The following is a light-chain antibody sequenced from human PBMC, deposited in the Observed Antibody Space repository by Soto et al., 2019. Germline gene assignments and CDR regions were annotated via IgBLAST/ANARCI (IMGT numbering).Light chain of an antibody. CDR3: QQGYNFPRA. CDR2: HAS. V-gene: IGKV1-5*01. CDR1: QSISNW. Sequence: DIQMTQSPSTLPASVGDRVTITCRASQSISNWLAWYQQKPGTAPKVLIYHASNLQSGVPSRFSGSGSGTEFTLTINSLQPEDFATYFCQQGYNFPRAFGQGTKVDIK. J-gene: IGKJ1*01.